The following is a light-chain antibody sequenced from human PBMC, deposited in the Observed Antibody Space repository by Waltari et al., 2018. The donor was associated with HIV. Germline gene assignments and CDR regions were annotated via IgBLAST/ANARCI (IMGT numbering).Light chain of an antibody. Sequence: VFPHSPGTRSLSPGERATVSCRASQGVKTTNLTWFQQKPDQPPRLLIYGASRTATDSPDRFSGSGSGRDDTLIISGLEPEDFAVYYCQQFAYSPWTFGQGTKIEIK. J-gene: IGKJ1*01. CDR1: QGVKTTN. CDR3: QQFAYSPWT. V-gene: IGKV3-20*01. CDR2: GAS.